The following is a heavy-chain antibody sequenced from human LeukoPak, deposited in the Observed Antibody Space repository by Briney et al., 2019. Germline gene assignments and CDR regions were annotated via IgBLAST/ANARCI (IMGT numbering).Heavy chain of an antibody. J-gene: IGHJ2*01. Sequence: PGGSLRLSCAASGFTFSNYGMHWVRQAPAKGLEWVAFIRNDGSTKYYVDSVKGRFVISRDNSKNTLYLQMNSLRAEDTAVYYCAKDTGVATIIYWYFDLWGRGTLVTVSS. CDR3: AKDTGVATIIYWYFDL. CDR2: IRNDGSTK. V-gene: IGHV3-30*02. CDR1: GFTFSNYG. D-gene: IGHD5-12*01.